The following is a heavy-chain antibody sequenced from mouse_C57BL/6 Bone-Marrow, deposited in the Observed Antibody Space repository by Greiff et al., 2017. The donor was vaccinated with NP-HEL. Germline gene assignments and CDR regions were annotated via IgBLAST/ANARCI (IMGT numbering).Heavy chain of an antibody. V-gene: IGHV1-52*01. Sequence: QVQLQQPGAELVRPGSSVKLSCKASGYTFTSYWMHWVKQRPIQGLEWIGNIDPSDSETHSIQKFKDKATLTVDKSSSTAYMQLSSLTSEDSAVYYCARSGIYYYGSIHYWGQGTTLTVSS. CDR3: ARSGIYYYGSIHY. CDR2: IDPSDSET. J-gene: IGHJ2*01. D-gene: IGHD1-1*01. CDR1: GYTFTSYW.